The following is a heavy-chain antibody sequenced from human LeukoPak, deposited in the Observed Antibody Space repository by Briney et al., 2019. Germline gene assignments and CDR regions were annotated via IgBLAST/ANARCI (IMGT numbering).Heavy chain of an antibody. CDR3: ARGPRGAAAGPQFDP. Sequence: ASVNVSCKASGYTFTSYGISWVRQAPGQGLEWMGWISAYNGNTNYAQKLQGRVTMTTDTSTSTAYMELRSLRSDDTAVYYCARGPRGAAAGPQFDPWGQGTLVTVSS. V-gene: IGHV1-18*01. CDR1: GYTFTSYG. J-gene: IGHJ5*02. CDR2: ISAYNGNT. D-gene: IGHD6-13*01.